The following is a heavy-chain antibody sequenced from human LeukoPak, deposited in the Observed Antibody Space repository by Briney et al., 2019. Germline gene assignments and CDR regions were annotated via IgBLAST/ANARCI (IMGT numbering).Heavy chain of an antibody. CDR1: GYTFTSYG. CDR2: ISAYNGNA. J-gene: IGHJ4*02. CDR3: ARDGGDYYDSSGYFAY. D-gene: IGHD3-22*01. V-gene: IGHV1-18*01. Sequence: ASVKVSCKASGYTFTSYGISWVRQAPGQGLEWMGWISAYNGNANYAQKLQGRVTMTTDTSTSTAYMELRSLRSDDTAVYYCARDGGDYYDSSGYFAYWGQGTLVTVSS.